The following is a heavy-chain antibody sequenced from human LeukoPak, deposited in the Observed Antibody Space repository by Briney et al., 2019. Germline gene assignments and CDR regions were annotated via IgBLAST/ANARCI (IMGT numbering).Heavy chain of an antibody. Sequence: SETLSLTCTVSGGSISSGSYYWSWIRQPAGKGLEWIGRIYTSGSTNYNPSLKSRVTTSVGTSKNQFSLKLSSVTAADTAVYYCARERSPGYFDYWGQGTLVTVSS. CDR3: ARERSPGYFDY. V-gene: IGHV4-61*02. J-gene: IGHJ4*02. CDR1: GGSISSGSYY. CDR2: IYTSGST. D-gene: IGHD1-14*01.